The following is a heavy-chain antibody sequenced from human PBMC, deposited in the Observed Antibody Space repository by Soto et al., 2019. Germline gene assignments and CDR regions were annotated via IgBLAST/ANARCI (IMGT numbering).Heavy chain of an antibody. CDR2: ISSSSSTI. CDR1: GFTFSSYS. J-gene: IGHJ5*02. D-gene: IGHD2-15*01. Sequence: EVQLVESGGGLVQPGGSLRLSCAASGFTFSSYSMNWVGQAPGKGLEWVSYISSSSSTIYYADSVKGRFTISRDNAKNSLYLQINSLRAEDTAVYYCSREALLNWFDPWGQGTLVTVSS. V-gene: IGHV3-48*01. CDR3: SREALLNWFDP.